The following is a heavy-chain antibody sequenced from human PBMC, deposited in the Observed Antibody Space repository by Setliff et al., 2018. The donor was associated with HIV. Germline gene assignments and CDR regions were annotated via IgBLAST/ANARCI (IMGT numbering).Heavy chain of an antibody. Sequence: ASVKVSCKASGYIFTSYYMHWLRQAPGQGLEWMGIVDPSGGSTHYAQKFEGRVTMTRDTSTSTFHMELSSLTSEDRAIYYCARDGRAVTSLMVVVSLKNGMDVWGQGTTVTVSS. D-gene: IGHD3-22*01. CDR1: GYIFTSYY. CDR2: VDPSGGST. V-gene: IGHV1-46*01. J-gene: IGHJ6*02. CDR3: ARDGRAVTSLMVVVSLKNGMDV.